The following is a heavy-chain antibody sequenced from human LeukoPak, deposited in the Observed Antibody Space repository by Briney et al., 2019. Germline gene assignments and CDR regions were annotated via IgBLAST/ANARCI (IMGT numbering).Heavy chain of an antibody. CDR2: ISGSGGST. Sequence: GGSLRLSCAASGFTFSSYAMSWVRQAPGKGLEWVSAISGSGGSTYYADSVKGRFTISRDNSKNTLYLQMNSLRAEDTAVYYCAKDVRFLEWSPHNWFDPWGQGTLVTVSS. D-gene: IGHD3-3*01. CDR3: AKDVRFLEWSPHNWFDP. CDR1: GFTFSSYA. J-gene: IGHJ5*02. V-gene: IGHV3-23*01.